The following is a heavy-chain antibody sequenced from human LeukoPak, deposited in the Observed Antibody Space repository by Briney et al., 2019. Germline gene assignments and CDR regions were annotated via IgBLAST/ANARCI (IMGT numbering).Heavy chain of an antibody. CDR3: AKTTTGYSSGRYPGWPVDC. CDR2: ISGSGGST. D-gene: IGHD6-19*01. J-gene: IGHJ4*02. V-gene: IGHV3-23*01. CDR1: GFTFSSYA. Sequence: PGGSLRLSCAASGFTFSSYAMSWVRQVPGKGLEWVSAISGSGGSTYYADSVKGRFTISRDNSKNTVYLQMNSLSTEDTAVYYCAKTTTGYSSGRYPGWPVDCWGQGTLVTVSS.